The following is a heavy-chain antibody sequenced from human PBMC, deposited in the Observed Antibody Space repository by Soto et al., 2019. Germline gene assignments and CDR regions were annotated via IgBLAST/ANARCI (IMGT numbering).Heavy chain of an antibody. J-gene: IGHJ4*02. Sequence: QVQLVQSGAEVKKPGSSVKVSCKASGGTFSSYTISWVRQAPGQGLEWMGRIIPILGIANYAQKVQGRVTITADKSTSTAYMELSSLRSEDTAVYYCARDLGSSGAVDYWGQGTLVTVSS. CDR3: ARDLGSSGAVDY. CDR2: IIPILGIA. D-gene: IGHD6-25*01. V-gene: IGHV1-69*08. CDR1: GGTFSSYT.